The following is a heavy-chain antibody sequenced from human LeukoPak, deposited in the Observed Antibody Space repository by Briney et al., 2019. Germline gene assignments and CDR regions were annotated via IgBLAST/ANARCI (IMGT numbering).Heavy chain of an antibody. CDR3: ARWDTDVGFDY. V-gene: IGHV3-53*01. CDR1: GFTVSSDY. D-gene: IGHD5-18*01. J-gene: IGHJ4*02. Sequence: GGSLRLSCAASGFTVSSDYMSWVRQAPGEGLEWVSVIYSGGTTYYANSVKGRFTISRDNSKSTLYLQMNSLRVEDTAVYYCARWDTDVGFDYWGQGTLVTVSS. CDR2: IYSGGTT.